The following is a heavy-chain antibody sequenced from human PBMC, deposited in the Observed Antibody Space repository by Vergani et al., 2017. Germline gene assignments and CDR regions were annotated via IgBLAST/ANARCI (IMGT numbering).Heavy chain of an antibody. V-gene: IGHV3-21*01. CDR1: GFTFSSYS. J-gene: IGHJ6*03. CDR3: ARDPTEPCYYYYYMDV. CDR2: ISSSSSYI. Sequence: EVQLVESGGGLVKPGGSLRLSCAASGFTFSSYSMNWVRQAPGKGLEWVSSISSSSSYIYYADSVKGRFTISRDNAKNSLYLQLNSLRAEDTAVYYCARDPTEPCYYYYYMDVWGKGTTVTVSS. D-gene: IGHD1-14*01.